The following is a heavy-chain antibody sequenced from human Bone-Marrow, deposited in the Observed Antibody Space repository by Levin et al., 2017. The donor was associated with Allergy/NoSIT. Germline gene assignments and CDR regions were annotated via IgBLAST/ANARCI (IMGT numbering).Heavy chain of an antibody. V-gene: IGHV3-11*01. CDR2: ISSRGNYM. CDR1: GYSLSDFY. D-gene: IGHD6-19*01. CDR3: VRDRGAVAPGYFDY. Sequence: GGSLRLSCAASGYSLSDFYMSWTRQAPGRGLEWVSYISSRGNYMYYADSVKGRFTISRDNAKNSLYLQMNSLRAEDTAVYYCVRDRGAVAPGYFDYWGQGTLVTVSS. J-gene: IGHJ4*02.